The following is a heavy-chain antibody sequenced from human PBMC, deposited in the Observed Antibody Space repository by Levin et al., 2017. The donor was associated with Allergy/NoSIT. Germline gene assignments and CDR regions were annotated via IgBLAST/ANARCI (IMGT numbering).Heavy chain of an antibody. CDR3: ARMPAYCSSTSCYDGYFDY. Sequence: GGSLRLSCAASGFTFSSYRMSWVRQAPGKGLEWVSSISSSGIYIFYADSVKGRFTISRDNAQNSLYLQVSSLRAEDTAVYYCARMPAYCSSTSCYDGYFDYWGQGTLVTVSS. J-gene: IGHJ4*02. CDR2: ISSSGIYI. CDR1: GFTFSSYR. D-gene: IGHD2-2*01. V-gene: IGHV3-21*01.